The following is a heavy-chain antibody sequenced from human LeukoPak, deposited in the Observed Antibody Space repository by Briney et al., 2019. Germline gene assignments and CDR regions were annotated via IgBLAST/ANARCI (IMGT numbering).Heavy chain of an antibody. CDR2: ISHDRSNS. CDR1: GFTFTTYY. D-gene: IGHD3-10*01. J-gene: IGHJ4*02. CDR3: ARDLSGSYMSDY. Sequence: PGGSLRLSCAASGFTFTTYYMFWVRQAPGKGLEWVAFISHDRSNSCYADSVKGRFTISRDNSKNTLYLQMNSLTDEDTAVYYCARDLSGSYMSDYWGQGTLVTVSS. V-gene: IGHV3-30-3*01.